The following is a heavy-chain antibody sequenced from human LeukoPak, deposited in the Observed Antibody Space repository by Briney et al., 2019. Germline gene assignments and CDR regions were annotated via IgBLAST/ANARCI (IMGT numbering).Heavy chain of an antibody. J-gene: IGHJ6*03. Sequence: PGRSLRLSCAASGFTFSTYSMNWVRQAPGKGLEWVSYISGSSGTIYYADSVKGRFTISRDNAKNSLYLQMNSLRAEDTAVYYCARRSEFGVLYYMDVWGKGTTVTVSS. D-gene: IGHD3-16*01. CDR2: ISGSSGTI. V-gene: IGHV3-48*01. CDR3: ARRSEFGVLYYMDV. CDR1: GFTFSTYS.